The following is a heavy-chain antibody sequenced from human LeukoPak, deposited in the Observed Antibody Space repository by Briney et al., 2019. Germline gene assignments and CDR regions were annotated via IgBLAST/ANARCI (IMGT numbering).Heavy chain of an antibody. V-gene: IGHV3-23*01. CDR2: ISGSGGST. D-gene: IGHD3-10*01. J-gene: IGHJ6*03. CDR3: AKDRQGFGFGEQLDYYYMDV. CDR1: GFTFSSYA. Sequence: GGSLRLSCAASGFTFSSYAMSWVRQAPGKGLEWVSAISGSGGSTYYADSVKGRFTIPRDNSKNTLYLQINSLRAEDTAVYYCAKDRQGFGFGEQLDYYYMDVWGKGTTVTVSS.